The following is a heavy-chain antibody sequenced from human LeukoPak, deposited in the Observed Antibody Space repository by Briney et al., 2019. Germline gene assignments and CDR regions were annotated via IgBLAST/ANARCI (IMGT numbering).Heavy chain of an antibody. CDR1: GYTFTSYG. D-gene: IGHD4-17*01. J-gene: IGHJ4*02. V-gene: IGHV1-18*01. CDR3: AREGYGDPLDY. Sequence: ASAKVSRKASGYTFTSYGIRWVRQAPGQGLERMGWINDYKGNTNYAQKLQGRVTMTTDTSTRTAYMDLRSLRSDHTDGYYCAREGYGDPLDYWGQGTLVTVSS. CDR2: INDYKGNT.